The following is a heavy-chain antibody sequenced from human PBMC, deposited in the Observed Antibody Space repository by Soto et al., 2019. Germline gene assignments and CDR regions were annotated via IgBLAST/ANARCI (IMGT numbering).Heavy chain of an antibody. CDR2: MKPDDGGP. J-gene: IGHJ6*01. Sequence: ASVKVSCKSSGDILSDYCIHWVRQSPVQGLEWLGWMKPDDGGPNYAQNFQGRGIMTRDTSTDTDYMELTRLTCDDTGVYLCVRDLRRPWRRLEPESHTGMDVWGQGATVTVSA. V-gene: IGHV1-2*02. CDR1: GDILSDYC. D-gene: IGHD5-12*01. CDR3: VRDLRRPWRRLEPESHTGMDV.